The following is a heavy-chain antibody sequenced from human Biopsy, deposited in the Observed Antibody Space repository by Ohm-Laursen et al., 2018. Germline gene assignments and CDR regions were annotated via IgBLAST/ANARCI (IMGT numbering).Heavy chain of an antibody. CDR3: AAGTRYSSGWYNAVDF. CDR2: IIPFFGTS. Sequence: GASVKVSCKVSGGTFNGYGINWVRQAPGQGLEWMGGIIPFFGTSDYAQTFQGRVTITADKSTSTSYMELTRLRSEDSAVYYCAAGTRYSSGWYNAVDFWGQGTMVTVSS. V-gene: IGHV1-69*06. CDR1: GGTFNGYG. D-gene: IGHD6-19*01. J-gene: IGHJ3*01.